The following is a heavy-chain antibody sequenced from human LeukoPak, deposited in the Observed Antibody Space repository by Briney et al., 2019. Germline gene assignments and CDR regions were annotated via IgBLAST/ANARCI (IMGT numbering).Heavy chain of an antibody. V-gene: IGHV3-21*01. D-gene: IGHD2-15*01. Sequence: PGGSLRLSCAASGFTFSSYSMNWVRQAPGKGLEWVSSISSSSSYIYYADSVKGRFTISRDNAKNPLYLQMNSLRAEDTAVYYFVRGDGKGSPYFDYWGQGTLVTVSS. CDR2: ISSSSSYI. CDR3: VRGDGKGSPYFDY. CDR1: GFTFSSYS. J-gene: IGHJ4*02.